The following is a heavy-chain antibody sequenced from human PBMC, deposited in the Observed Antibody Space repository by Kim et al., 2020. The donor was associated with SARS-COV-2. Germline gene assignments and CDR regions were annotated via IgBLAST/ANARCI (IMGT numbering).Heavy chain of an antibody. CDR3: ARRAIQRGLDV. Sequence: SETLSLTCTVSGGSISSYHWSWIRQPPGKGLGWIGYILFRGRTNYNPPLKSRVTISVDTSESQFSLKLSSVIAADTAVDYCARRAIQRGLDVWGPGTTVTVSS. D-gene: IGHD5-18*01. CDR2: ILFRGRT. J-gene: IGHJ6*02. V-gene: IGHV4-59*08. CDR1: GGSISSYH.